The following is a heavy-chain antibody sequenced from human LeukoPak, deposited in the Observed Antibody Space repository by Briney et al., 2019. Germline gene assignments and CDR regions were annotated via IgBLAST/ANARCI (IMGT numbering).Heavy chain of an antibody. CDR1: GGSISSYY. CDR2: IYYSGST. V-gene: IGHV4-59*08. D-gene: IGHD4-17*01. Sequence: SETLSLTCTVSGGSISSYYWSWIRQPPGKGLEWIGYIYYSGSTNYNPSLKSRVTISVDTSKNQFSLKLSSVTAADTAVYYCARLPHDYGEKYGMDVWGQGTTVTVSS. J-gene: IGHJ6*02. CDR3: ARLPHDYGEKYGMDV.